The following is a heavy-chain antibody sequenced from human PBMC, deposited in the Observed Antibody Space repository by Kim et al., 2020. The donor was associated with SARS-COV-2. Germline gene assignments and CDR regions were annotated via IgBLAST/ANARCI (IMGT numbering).Heavy chain of an antibody. J-gene: IGHJ5*02. CDR3: TTDLRDWNLVRFDP. CDR1: GFTFSNAW. CDR2: IKSKTDGGTT. Sequence: GGSLRLSCAASGFTFSNAWMSWVRQAPGKGLEWVGRIKSKTDGGTTDYAAPVKGRFTISRDDSKNTLYLQMNSLKTEDTAVYYCTTDLRDWNLVRFDPWGQGTLVTVSS. D-gene: IGHD1-7*01. V-gene: IGHV3-15*01.